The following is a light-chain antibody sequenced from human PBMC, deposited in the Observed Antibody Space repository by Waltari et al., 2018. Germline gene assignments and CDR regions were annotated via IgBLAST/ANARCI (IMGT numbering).Light chain of an antibody. V-gene: IGLV2-18*02. CDR2: DVS. Sequence: QSALTQPPSVSGSPGQSVTISCTGTGSDVGRYNRVSWYQQPPGTAPKLIIYDVSSRPSGVPDRFSASKSGNTASLTISGLQAEDEADYYCSSYTSSSTVVFGGGTKLTVL. CDR3: SSYTSSSTVV. CDR1: GSDVGRYNR. J-gene: IGLJ2*01.